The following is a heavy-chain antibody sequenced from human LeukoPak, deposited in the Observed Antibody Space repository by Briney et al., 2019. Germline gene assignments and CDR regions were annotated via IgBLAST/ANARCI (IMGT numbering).Heavy chain of an antibody. CDR3: AKDLGRNSVVVVAATEFDP. CDR1: GFTFSSYA. V-gene: IGHV3-23*01. CDR2: ISGSGGST. D-gene: IGHD2-15*01. J-gene: IGHJ5*02. Sequence: GGSLRLSCAASGFTFSSYALSWVRQAPGKGLEWVSAISGSGGSTYYADSVKGRFTISRDNSKNTLYLQMNSLRAEDTAVYYCAKDLGRNSVVVVAATEFDPWGQGTLVTVSS.